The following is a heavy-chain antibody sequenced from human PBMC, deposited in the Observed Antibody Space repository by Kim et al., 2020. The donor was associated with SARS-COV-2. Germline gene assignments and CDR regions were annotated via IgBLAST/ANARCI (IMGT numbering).Heavy chain of an antibody. V-gene: IGHV3-66*04. CDR2: IHTGGAT. Sequence: GGSLRLSCAVSGFSVSGDYMNWVRQAPGKGLECVSVIHTGGATFYADSVKGRFTISRDSFKNTLYLQMNILIVEDTAVYYCARHDRLVPLGQGTLATV. CDR3: ARHDRLVP. CDR1: GFSVSGDY. J-gene: IGHJ5*02.